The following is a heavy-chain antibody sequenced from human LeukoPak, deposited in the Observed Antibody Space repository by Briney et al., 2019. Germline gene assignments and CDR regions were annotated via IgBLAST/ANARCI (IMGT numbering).Heavy chain of an antibody. V-gene: IGHV3-21*01. Sequence: GRSLRLSCAASGFTFSSYSMNWVRQAPGKGLEWVSSISSSSSYIYYADSVKGRFTISRDNAKNSLYLQMNSLRAEDTAVYYCARVDLEYCSSTSCYGDYYYYYGMDVWGQGTTVTVSS. D-gene: IGHD2-2*01. J-gene: IGHJ6*02. CDR1: GFTFSSYS. CDR3: ARVDLEYCSSTSCYGDYYYYYGMDV. CDR2: ISSSSSYI.